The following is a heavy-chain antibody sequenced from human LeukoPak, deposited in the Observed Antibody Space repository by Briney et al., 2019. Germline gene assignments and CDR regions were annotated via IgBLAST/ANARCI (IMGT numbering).Heavy chain of an antibody. CDR1: GYTFTSYY. V-gene: IGHV1-46*01. CDR2: INPSGGHT. D-gene: IGHD2-15*01. CDR3: AREHGGYCNGDSCLLGN. J-gene: IGHJ4*02. Sequence: GASVKVSCKPSGYTFTSYYMHWLRQAPGQGLEWMGIINPSGGHTSYAQKFQGRVTMTRDTSTSTFYMDLSSLRSEDTAVYYCAREHGGYCNGDSCLLGNWGQGTLVTVSS.